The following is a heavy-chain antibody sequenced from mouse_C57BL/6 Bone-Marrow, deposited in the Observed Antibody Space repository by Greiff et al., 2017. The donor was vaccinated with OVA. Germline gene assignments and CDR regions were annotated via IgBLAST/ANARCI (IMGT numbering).Heavy chain of an antibody. CDR2: ISDGGSYT. D-gene: IGHD1-1*01. V-gene: IGHV5-4*01. Sequence: EVKLVESGGGLVKPGGSLKLSCAASGFTFSSYAMSWVRQTPEKRLEWVATISDGGSYTYYPDNVKGRFTISRDNAKNNLYLQMSHLKSEDTAMYYCTREDYGSSYGMDYWGQGTSVTVSS. J-gene: IGHJ4*01. CDR3: TREDYGSSYGMDY. CDR1: GFTFSSYA.